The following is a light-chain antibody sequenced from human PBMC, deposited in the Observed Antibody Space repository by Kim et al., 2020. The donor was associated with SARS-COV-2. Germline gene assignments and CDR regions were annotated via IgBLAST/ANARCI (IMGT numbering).Light chain of an antibody. CDR2: DNN. Sequence: GQKVTISCSGSSSNIGNNYVSWYQQHPGTAPNLLIYDNNKRPSGIPDRCSGSKSGTSATLGITGLQTGDEADYYCGTWDSSLSAVVFGGGTQLTVL. CDR3: GTWDSSLSAVV. J-gene: IGLJ2*01. CDR1: SSNIGNNY. V-gene: IGLV1-51*01.